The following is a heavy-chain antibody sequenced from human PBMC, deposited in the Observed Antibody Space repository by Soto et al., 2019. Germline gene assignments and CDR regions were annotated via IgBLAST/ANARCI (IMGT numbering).Heavy chain of an antibody. V-gene: IGHV3-66*04. CDR1: GVTVNSNY. Sequence: EVQLVESGGGLVQPGGSLRLSCAASGVTVNSNYMSWVRQAPGKGLEWVSVIYSGGSTYYADSVKGRFTISRDNSKNTLYRQLNSLRAEDTAVYYCARHGYNYDGGYFDSWGQGTLVTDSS. CDR2: IYSGGST. CDR3: ARHGYNYDGGYFDS. D-gene: IGHD5-18*01. J-gene: IGHJ4*02.